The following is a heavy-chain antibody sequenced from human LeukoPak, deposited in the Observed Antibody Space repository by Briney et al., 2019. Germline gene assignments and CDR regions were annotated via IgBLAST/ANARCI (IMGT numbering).Heavy chain of an antibody. CDR2: ISADGNNE. CDR1: GFIFSNYP. CDR3: AKGHYYGSGSLDY. V-gene: IGHV3-30-3*01. Sequence: GGSLRLSCAASGFIFSNYPMHWVRQAPGKGLEWVAVISADGNNEHYADSAKGRFTISRDNSENTLYVQMNSLRAEDTAVYYCAKGHYYGSGSLDYWGQGTLVTVSS. D-gene: IGHD3-10*01. J-gene: IGHJ4*02.